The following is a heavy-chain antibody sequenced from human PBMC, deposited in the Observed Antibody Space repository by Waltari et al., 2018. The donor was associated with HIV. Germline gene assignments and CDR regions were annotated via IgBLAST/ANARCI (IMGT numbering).Heavy chain of an antibody. D-gene: IGHD3-16*01. CDR1: GFTFSNYA. V-gene: IGHV3-23*01. J-gene: IGHJ4*02. CDR3: SKCMISGSFGALDH. CDR2: ISTDGEST. Sequence: EVQLLESGGTLVQPGGSLSLSCTASGFTFSNYALRWVRQAPGKGLEWLLSISTDGESTYYSDSVKVRFTISRDNYKNMMCLQMNSMRADDTAIYYCSKCMISGSFGALDHWGQGTLLTVSS.